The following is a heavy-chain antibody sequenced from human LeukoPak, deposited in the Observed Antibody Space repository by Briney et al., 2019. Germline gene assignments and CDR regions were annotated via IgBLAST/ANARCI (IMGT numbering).Heavy chain of an antibody. CDR3: ARYGSYSSSWWLGAFDI. V-gene: IGHV1-18*01. J-gene: IGHJ3*02. D-gene: IGHD6-13*01. CDR1: GYTFTSYG. CDR2: ISAYNGNT. Sequence: ASVKVSCKASGYTFTSYGISWVRQAPGQGLEWMGWISAYNGNTNYAQKLQGRVTMTTDKSTSTAYMELRSLRSDDTVVYYCARYGSYSSSWWLGAFDIWGQGTMVTVSS.